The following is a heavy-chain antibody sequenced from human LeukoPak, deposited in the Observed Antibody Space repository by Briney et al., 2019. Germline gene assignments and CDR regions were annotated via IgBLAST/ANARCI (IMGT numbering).Heavy chain of an antibody. Sequence: ASVKVSCKVSGYTLTELSMHWVRQAPGKGLEWMGGFDPEDGETIYAQKFQGRVTMTEDTSTDTAYMELSSLRSEDTAVYYCATGRRSGYYFWWYFDLWGRGTLVTVSS. J-gene: IGHJ2*01. CDR2: FDPEDGET. CDR3: ATGRRSGYYFWWYFDL. V-gene: IGHV1-24*01. CDR1: GYTLTELS. D-gene: IGHD3-22*01.